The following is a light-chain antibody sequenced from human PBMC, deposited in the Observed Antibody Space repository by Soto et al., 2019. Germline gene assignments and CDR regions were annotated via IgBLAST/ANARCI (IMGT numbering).Light chain of an antibody. J-gene: IGKJ4*01. CDR2: DAS. CDR3: QQLTSYPSLT. CDR1: QGISSA. V-gene: IGKV1-13*02. Sequence: AIQLTQSPSSLSASVGDRVTITCRASQGISSALAWYQQKPGKAPKLLIYDASSLESGVPSRFNGSGSGTDFTLTISSLQPEDFDNYDCQQLTSYPSLTFDGGNTVEIK.